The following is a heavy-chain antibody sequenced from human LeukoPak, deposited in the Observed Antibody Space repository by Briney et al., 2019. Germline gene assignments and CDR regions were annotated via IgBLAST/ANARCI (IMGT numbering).Heavy chain of an antibody. D-gene: IGHD3-16*02. CDR3: ASPFGGVIADY. J-gene: IGHJ4*02. CDR1: GFTVSSNY. Sequence: GGSLRLSCAASGFTVSSNYMSWVRQAPGKGLEWVSSISSSSSYIYYADSVKGRFTISRDNAKNSLYLQMNSLRAEDTAVYYCASPFGGVIADYWGQGTLVTVSS. CDR2: ISSSSSYI. V-gene: IGHV3-21*01.